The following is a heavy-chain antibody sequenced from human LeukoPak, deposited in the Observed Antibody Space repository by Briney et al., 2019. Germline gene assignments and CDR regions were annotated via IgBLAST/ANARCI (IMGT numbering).Heavy chain of an antibody. V-gene: IGHV3-7*01. CDR2: IKQDGSEK. D-gene: IGHD6-19*01. CDR1: GFTFSSYW. J-gene: IGHJ6*03. CDR3: ARGKFIAVAGDYYMDV. Sequence: GGSLRLSCAASGFTFSSYWMSWVRQAPGKGLEWVANIKQDGSEKYYVDSVKGRFTISRDNAKNPLYLQMNSLRAEDTAVYYCARGKFIAVAGDYYMDVWGKGTTVTISS.